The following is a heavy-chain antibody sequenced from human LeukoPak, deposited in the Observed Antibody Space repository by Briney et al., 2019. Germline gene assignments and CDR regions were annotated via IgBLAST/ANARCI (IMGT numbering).Heavy chain of an antibody. CDR2: IYYSGST. J-gene: IGHJ4*02. CDR1: GGSISSYY. V-gene: IGHV4-59*01. Sequence: SETLSLTCTVSGGSISSYYWSWIRQPPGKGLEWIGYIYYSGSTNYNPSLKSRVTMSVDMFKNQFTLKLSSVTAADTAVYYCARGLVGATREQYFDYWGQGTLVTVSS. CDR3: ARGLVGATREQYFDY. D-gene: IGHD1-26*01.